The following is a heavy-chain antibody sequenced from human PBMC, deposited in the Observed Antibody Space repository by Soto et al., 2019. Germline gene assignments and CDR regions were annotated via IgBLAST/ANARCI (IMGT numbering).Heavy chain of an antibody. V-gene: IGHV1-18*01. Sequence: ASVKVCCKASGDTFTSYGISWVRQAPGQGLEWMGWISAYNDNTNYAQKIQGRVTMTTETSTSTAYMELRSLRSDDTAVYYCATVEVIVEVTAMGDYWRQGTQVTVSS. CDR3: ATVEVIVEVTAMGDY. J-gene: IGHJ4*02. D-gene: IGHD2-21*02. CDR1: GDTFTSYG. CDR2: ISAYNDNT.